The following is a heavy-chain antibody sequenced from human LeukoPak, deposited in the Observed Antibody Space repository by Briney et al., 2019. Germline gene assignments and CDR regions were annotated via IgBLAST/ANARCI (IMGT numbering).Heavy chain of an antibody. CDR2: IYTSGST. CDR1: GGSISSYY. D-gene: IGHD3-10*01. V-gene: IGHV4-4*07. J-gene: IGHJ4*02. Sequence: SETLSLTCTVSGGSISSYYWSWIRQPAGKGLEWIGRIYTSGSTNYNPSLKSRATMSVDTSKNQFSLKLSSVTAADTAVYYCAREVLWFGELSGFDWGQGTLVTVSS. CDR3: AREVLWFGELSGFD.